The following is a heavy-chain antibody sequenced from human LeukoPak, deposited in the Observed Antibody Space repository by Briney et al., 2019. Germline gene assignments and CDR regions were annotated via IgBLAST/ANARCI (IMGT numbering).Heavy chain of an antibody. CDR3: AKVDGSGSYLAYGIRFDY. J-gene: IGHJ4*02. CDR2: ISGSGGST. D-gene: IGHD3-10*01. Sequence: PGGSLRLCCAASGFTFSSYAMSCVRQAAGKGLEWVSAISGSGGSTYYADSVKGRFTISRDNSKNTLYLQMNSRRAEDTAVYYCAKVDGSGSYLAYGIRFDYWGQGTLVTVSS. V-gene: IGHV3-23*01. CDR1: GFTFSSYA.